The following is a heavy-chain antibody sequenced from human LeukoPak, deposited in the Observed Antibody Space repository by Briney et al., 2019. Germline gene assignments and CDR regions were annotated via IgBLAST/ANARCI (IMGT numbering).Heavy chain of an antibody. Sequence: GGSLRLSCAASGFSFSSQWMSWVRQAPGKGLEWVSAISGSGGSTYYADSVKGRFTISRDNSKNTLYLQMNSLRAEDTAVYYCAKDHRYFDWSPFHFDYWGQGTLVTVSS. CDR2: ISGSGGST. CDR1: GFSFSSQW. CDR3: AKDHRYFDWSPFHFDY. D-gene: IGHD3-9*01. J-gene: IGHJ4*02. V-gene: IGHV3-23*01.